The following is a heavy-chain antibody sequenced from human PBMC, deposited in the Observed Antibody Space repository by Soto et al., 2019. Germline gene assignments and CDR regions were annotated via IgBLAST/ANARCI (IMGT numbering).Heavy chain of an antibody. CDR1: GYTFTNYN. V-gene: IGHV1-46*01. J-gene: IGHJ4*02. Sequence: ASGKVSCKASGYTFTNYNIHWFRQAPGQWLECLGIIRPSGINTGYAQGVQCSVTVTRDTSTSTDNMELASPTCEYTAAYYCARYLKESFYFDYWGQGTRGTVSS. CDR2: IRPSGINT. CDR3: ARYLKESFYFDY.